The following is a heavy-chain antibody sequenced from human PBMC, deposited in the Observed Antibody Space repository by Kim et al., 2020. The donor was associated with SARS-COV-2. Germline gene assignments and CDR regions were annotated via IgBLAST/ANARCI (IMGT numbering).Heavy chain of an antibody. V-gene: IGHV3-21*01. CDR3: AAPKSYTYCSGGSCYHHWYFDL. J-gene: IGHJ2*01. CDR1: GFTFSSYS. CDR2: ISSSSSYI. D-gene: IGHD2-15*01. Sequence: GGSLRLSCAASGFTFSSYSMNWVRQAPGKGLEWVSSISSSSSYIYYADSVKGRFTISRDNAKNSLYLQMNSLRAEDTAVYYCAAPKSYTYCSGGSCYHHWYFDLWGRGTLVTVSS.